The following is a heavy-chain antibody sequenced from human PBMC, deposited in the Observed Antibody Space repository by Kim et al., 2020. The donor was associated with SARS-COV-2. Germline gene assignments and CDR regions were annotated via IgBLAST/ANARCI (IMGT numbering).Heavy chain of an antibody. CDR3: ARDPYEGDIVLMV. J-gene: IGHJ4*02. CDR2: IIPIFGTA. D-gene: IGHD2-8*01. V-gene: IGHV1-69*13. Sequence: SVKVSCKASGGTFSSYAISWVRQAPGQGLEWMGGIIPIFGTANYAQKFQGRVTITADESTSTAYMELSSLRSEDTAVYYCARDPYEGDIVLMVWGQGTLVTVSS. CDR1: GGTFSSYA.